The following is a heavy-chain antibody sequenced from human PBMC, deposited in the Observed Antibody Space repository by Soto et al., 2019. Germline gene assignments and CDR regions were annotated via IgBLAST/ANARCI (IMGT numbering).Heavy chain of an antibody. CDR1: GGSISSGDYY. CDR3: ASEIVVVPAALGWFDP. Sequence: SETLSLTCTVSGGSISSGDYYWSWIRQPPGKGLEWIGYIYYSGSTYYNPSLKSRVTISVDTSKNQFSLKLSSVTAADTAVYYCASEIVVVPAALGWFDPWGQGTRVTVSS. V-gene: IGHV4-30-4*01. J-gene: IGHJ5*02. CDR2: IYYSGST. D-gene: IGHD2-2*01.